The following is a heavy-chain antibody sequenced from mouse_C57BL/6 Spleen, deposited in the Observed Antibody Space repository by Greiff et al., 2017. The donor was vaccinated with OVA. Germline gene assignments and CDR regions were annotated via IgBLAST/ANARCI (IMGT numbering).Heavy chain of an antibody. V-gene: IGHV14-3*01. CDR1: GFNIKNTY. CDR2: IDPANGNT. D-gene: IGHD1-1*01. CDR3: ARSVITTNHAMDY. J-gene: IGHJ4*01. Sequence: VHVKQSVAELVRPGASVKLSCTASGFNIKNTYMHWVKQRPEQGLEWIGRIDPANGNTKYAPKFQGKATITADTSSNTANLQISILTSADTAIYYCARSVITTNHAMDYWGQGTSVTVSS.